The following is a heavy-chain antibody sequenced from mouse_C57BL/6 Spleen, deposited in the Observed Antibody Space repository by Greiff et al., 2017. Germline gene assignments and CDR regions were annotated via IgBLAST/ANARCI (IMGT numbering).Heavy chain of an antibody. J-gene: IGHJ3*01. CDR1: GYAFSSYW. CDR3: ARGPSRQLRLGFAY. CDR2: IYPGDGDT. D-gene: IGHD3-2*02. V-gene: IGHV1-80*01. Sequence: QVTLKECGAELVKPGASVKISCKASGYAFSSYWMNWVKQRPGKGLEWIGQIYPGDGDTNYNGKFKGKATLTADKSSSTAYMQLSSLTSEDSAVYFCARGPSRQLRLGFAYWGQGTLVTVSA.